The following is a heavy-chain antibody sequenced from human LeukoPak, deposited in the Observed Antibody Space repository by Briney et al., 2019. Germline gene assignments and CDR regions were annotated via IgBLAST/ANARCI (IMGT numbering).Heavy chain of an antibody. CDR3: ARDRDSSGWFDY. J-gene: IGHJ4*02. CDR2: IYYSGSA. V-gene: IGHV4-59*01. D-gene: IGHD6-19*01. CDR1: GGSISGFY. Sequence: PSETLSLTCTVSGGSISGFYWGWIRQPPGKGLEWMGFIYYSGSANYNPSLKSRVTMSVDMSKNQFSLKLSSVTAADTAFYYCARDRDSSGWFDYWGQGALVTVSS.